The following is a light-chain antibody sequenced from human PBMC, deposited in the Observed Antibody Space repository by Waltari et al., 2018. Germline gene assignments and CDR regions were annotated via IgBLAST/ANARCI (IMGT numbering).Light chain of an antibody. V-gene: IGKV1-6*01. J-gene: IGKJ1*01. CDR2: AAS. CDR3: LQDYIYPWT. Sequence: AIQMTQSPSSLSASVGASVTITCRASQGIRNDLGWYQQKPGKAPKLLISAASTLQSGVPSRFSGSGSGTEFTLTISSLQPEDFATYYCLQDYIYPWTFGQGTKVEIQ. CDR1: QGIRND.